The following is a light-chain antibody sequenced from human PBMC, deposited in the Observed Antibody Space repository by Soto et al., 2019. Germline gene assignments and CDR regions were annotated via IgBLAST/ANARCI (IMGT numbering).Light chain of an antibody. CDR2: DVS. CDR1: SSDVGGYNY. V-gene: IGLV2-14*03. CDR3: SSHTSSSTRV. Sequence: QSVLTQPASVSGSPGQSVAISCSGTSSDVGGYNYVSWYQQHPGKAPKLMIYDVSNRPSGVSNRFSGSKSGNTASLTISGLQAEDEPDYYCSSHTSSSTRVFGGGTKLTVL. J-gene: IGLJ3*02.